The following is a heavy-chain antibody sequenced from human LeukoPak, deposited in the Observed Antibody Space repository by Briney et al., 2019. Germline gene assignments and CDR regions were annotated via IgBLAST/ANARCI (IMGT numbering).Heavy chain of an antibody. J-gene: IGHJ6*03. Sequence: ASVKVSCKASGYTFADYYMQWVRQAPGQGLEWMGWMNPNSGNTGYAQKFQGRVTITRNTSISTAYMELSSLRSEDTAVYYCARAGSKERGASYYYYYYMDVWGKGTTVTVSS. CDR2: MNPNSGNT. CDR3: ARAGSKERGASYYYYYYMDV. D-gene: IGHD1-26*01. CDR1: GYTFADYY. V-gene: IGHV1-8*03.